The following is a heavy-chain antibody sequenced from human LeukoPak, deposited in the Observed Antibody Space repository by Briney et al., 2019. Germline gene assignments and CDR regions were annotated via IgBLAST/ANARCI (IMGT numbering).Heavy chain of an antibody. CDR3: ARGYGFYYYGMDV. D-gene: IGHD1-1*01. CDR1: GFTFSYYG. CDR2: ISYDGSNK. Sequence: PGGSLRLSCAASGFTFSYYGMHWVRQAPGKGLEWVAVISYDGSNKYYADSVKGRFTISRDNSKNTLYLQMNSLRAEDTAVYYCARGYGFYYYGMDVWGQGTTVTVSS. J-gene: IGHJ6*02. V-gene: IGHV3-30*03.